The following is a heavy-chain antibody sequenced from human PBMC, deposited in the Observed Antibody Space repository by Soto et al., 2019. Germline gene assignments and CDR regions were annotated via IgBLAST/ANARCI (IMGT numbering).Heavy chain of an antibody. CDR1: GGSISSGGYY. CDR3: ARGVGGSSPPHWFDP. D-gene: IGHD6-6*01. J-gene: IGHJ5*02. Sequence: SETLSLTCTVSGGSISSGGYYWSWIRQHPGKGLEWIGYIYYSGSTYYNPSLKSRVTISVDTSKNQFSLKLSSVTAADTAVYYCARGVGGSSPPHWFDPWGQGTLVTVSS. CDR2: IYYSGST. V-gene: IGHV4-31*03.